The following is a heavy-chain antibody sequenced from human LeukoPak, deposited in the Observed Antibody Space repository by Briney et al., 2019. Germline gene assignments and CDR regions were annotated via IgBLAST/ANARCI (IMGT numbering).Heavy chain of an antibody. CDR1: GNSFTSYW. CDR2: IDPSDSYT. D-gene: IGHD6-13*01. CDR3: ARQGVGGSSWYYYYGMDV. V-gene: IGHV5-10-1*01. Sequence: GESLKTSCKSSGNSFTSYWISWVRQMPGKGLEWMGRIDPSDSYTNYSPSFQGHVTISADKSISTAYLQWSSLKASDTAMYYCARQGVGGSSWYYYYGMDVWGKGTTVTVSS. J-gene: IGHJ6*04.